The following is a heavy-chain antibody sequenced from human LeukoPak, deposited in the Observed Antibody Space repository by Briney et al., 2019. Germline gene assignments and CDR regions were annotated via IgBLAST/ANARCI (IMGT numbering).Heavy chain of an antibody. CDR3: AKKNYYYYGMDV. Sequence: GGSLRLSCAASGFTFSSYGMSWVRQAPGRGLEWVSAISSSGGSTYYADSVKGRFTISRDNSKNTLYLQMNSLRAEDTAVYYCAKKNYYYYGMDVWGQGTTVTVSS. J-gene: IGHJ6*02. CDR1: GFTFSSYG. CDR2: ISSSGGST. V-gene: IGHV3-23*01.